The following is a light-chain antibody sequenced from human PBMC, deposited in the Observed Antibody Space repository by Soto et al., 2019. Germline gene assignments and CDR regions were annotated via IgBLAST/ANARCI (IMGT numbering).Light chain of an antibody. Sequence: DIQMTQSPSTLSASVGDRVTITCRASQSISSWLAWYQQKPGKAPKLLIYKAYSLESGVPSMFSGSGSGTEFTLTISSLQPDDFATYYCQQYNSYPWTFGQGTKVEIK. CDR2: KAY. CDR3: QQYNSYPWT. J-gene: IGKJ1*01. CDR1: QSISSW. V-gene: IGKV1-5*03.